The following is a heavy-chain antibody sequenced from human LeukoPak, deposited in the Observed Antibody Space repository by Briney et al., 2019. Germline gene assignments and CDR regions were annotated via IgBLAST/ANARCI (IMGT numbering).Heavy chain of an antibody. Sequence: PGGSLRLSCAASGFTFSSYWMSWVRQAPGKGLEWVANIKQDGSEKYYVDSVKGRFTISRDNAKNSLYLQMNSLRAEDTAVYYCASNYDFWSGYYQGRDAFDIWGQGTMVAVSS. CDR2: IKQDGSEK. V-gene: IGHV3-7*01. J-gene: IGHJ3*02. CDR3: ASNYDFWSGYYQGRDAFDI. D-gene: IGHD3-3*01. CDR1: GFTFSSYW.